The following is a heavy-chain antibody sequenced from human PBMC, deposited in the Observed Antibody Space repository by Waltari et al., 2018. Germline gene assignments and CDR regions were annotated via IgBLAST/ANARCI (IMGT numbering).Heavy chain of an antibody. CDR2: VILNGGRA. J-gene: IGHJ4*02. V-gene: IGHV1-46*04. D-gene: IGHD3-10*01. CDR1: GFIFTAFN. Sequence: QVQLVQSGAEVKKPGASVKVSCKASGFIFTAFNIHWVRQAPGQGLEWMGTVILNGGRATYAQKLQDRVTMTWDTSTSTVYMELSRLRSDDTAVYYCARAGGSTIVWGVVEWGQGTLVTVSS. CDR3: ARAGGSTIVWGVVE.